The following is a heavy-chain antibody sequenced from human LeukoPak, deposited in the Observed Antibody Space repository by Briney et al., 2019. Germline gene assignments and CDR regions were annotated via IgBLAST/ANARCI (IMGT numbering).Heavy chain of an antibody. CDR2: ISSTANNL. CDR3: ATLVATHPLDS. D-gene: IGHD5-12*01. V-gene: IGHV3-48*03. CDR1: GFTFSGYE. Sequence: QPGGSLRLSCTASGFTFSGYEMNWVRQAPGKGLEWISYISSTANNLIYADSVKGRFTISRDNAKKSPYLQMNSLRAEDTAVYYCATLVATHPLDSWGQGTLVTVSS. J-gene: IGHJ4*02.